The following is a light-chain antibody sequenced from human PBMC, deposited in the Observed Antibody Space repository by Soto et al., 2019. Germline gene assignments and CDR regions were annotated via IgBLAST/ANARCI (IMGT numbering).Light chain of an antibody. J-gene: IGKJ1*01. CDR2: AAS. V-gene: IGKV1-39*01. CDR3: QQYNSYWGRT. Sequence: DIQMTQSPSSLSASVGDRVTITFRASQSISSYLNWYQQKPGKAPKLLIYAASSLQSGVPSRFSGSGSGTEFTLTISSLQPDDFATYYCQQYNSYWGRTFGQGTKVDIK. CDR1: QSISSY.